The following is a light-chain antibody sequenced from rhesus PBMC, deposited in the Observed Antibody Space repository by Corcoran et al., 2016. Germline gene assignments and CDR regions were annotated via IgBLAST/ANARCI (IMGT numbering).Light chain of an antibody. CDR1: QGISKY. CDR3: QQHNSYPFT. Sequence: DIQMTQSPSSLSASVGDTVTITCQASQGISKYLAWYQQKPGKAPKLLIYDASTLQSGVPSRCSGRGSGTEFTLTISSLQPADFATYYCQQHNSYPFTFGPGTKLDIK. CDR2: DAS. J-gene: IGKJ3*01. V-gene: IGKV1-25*01.